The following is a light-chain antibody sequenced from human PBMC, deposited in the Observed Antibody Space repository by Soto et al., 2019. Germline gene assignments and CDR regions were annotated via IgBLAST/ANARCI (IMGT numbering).Light chain of an antibody. CDR3: CSYAGRSTWV. Sequence: QSALTQPASVSGYVGQSITISCTGTSSDVGNFNFVSWYQQHPGKAPEVLIYEVSKRPSWVSDRFSGSKSGTTASLTISGLQGDDEADYYCCSYAGRSTWVLGGGTKVTVL. J-gene: IGLJ3*02. CDR2: EVS. V-gene: IGLV2-23*02. CDR1: SSDVGNFNF.